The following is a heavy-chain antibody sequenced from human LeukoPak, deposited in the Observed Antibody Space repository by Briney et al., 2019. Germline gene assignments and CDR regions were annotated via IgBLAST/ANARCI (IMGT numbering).Heavy chain of an antibody. V-gene: IGHV4-59*08. Sequence: SETLSLTCTVSGGSISSYYWSWIRQPPGKGLEWIGYIYYSGSTNYNPSLKSRVTISVDTSKNQFSLKLSSVTAADTAVYYCARHISLFRGAVGDAFDIWGQGTMVTVSS. CDR3: ARHISLFRGAVGDAFDI. CDR2: IYYSGST. D-gene: IGHD3-10*01. J-gene: IGHJ3*02. CDR1: GGSISSYY.